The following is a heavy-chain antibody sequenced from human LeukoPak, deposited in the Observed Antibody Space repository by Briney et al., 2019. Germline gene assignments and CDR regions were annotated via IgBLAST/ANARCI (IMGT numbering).Heavy chain of an antibody. V-gene: IGHV3-7*04. CDR3: ARDGVAGARHPFDY. J-gene: IGHJ4*02. CDR1: GFTFSSYW. D-gene: IGHD6-19*01. CDR2: IKQDGSEK. Sequence: GGSLRLSCAASGFTFSSYWMTWVRQAPGKGLEWVANIKQDGSEKHYVDSVKGRFTISRDNAKNSLYLQMNSLRVEDTAVYYCARDGVAGARHPFDYWGQGTLVTVSS.